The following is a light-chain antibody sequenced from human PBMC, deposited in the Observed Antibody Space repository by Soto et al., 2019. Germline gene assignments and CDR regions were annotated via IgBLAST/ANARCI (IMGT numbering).Light chain of an antibody. J-gene: IGKJ2*01. CDR3: QQYGNSPRT. CDR2: AVS. CDR1: QSVNSNF. V-gene: IGKV3-20*01. Sequence: EIVLTQSPGTLSLSPGESATLSCRANQSVNSNFFAWYQQKPGQAPRLLIYAVSTRATGIPDRFTGSGSGTDFTLTISGLEPEDFAIYYCQQYGNSPRTFGQGTRLDI.